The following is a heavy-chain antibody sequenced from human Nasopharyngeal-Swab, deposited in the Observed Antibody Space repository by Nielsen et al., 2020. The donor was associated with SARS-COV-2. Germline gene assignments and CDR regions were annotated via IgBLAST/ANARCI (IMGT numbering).Heavy chain of an antibody. CDR1: GYTFTSYA. D-gene: IGHD3-10*01. CDR2: INTNTGNP. Sequence: ASVKVSCKASGYTFTSYAMNWVRQAPGQGLEWMGWINTNTGNPTYAQGFTGRFVFSLDTSVSTAYLQISSLKAEDTAVYYCARDPTYYGSVPISYFDPWGQGTLVTVSS. J-gene: IGHJ5*02. V-gene: IGHV7-4-1*02. CDR3: ARDPTYYGSVPISYFDP.